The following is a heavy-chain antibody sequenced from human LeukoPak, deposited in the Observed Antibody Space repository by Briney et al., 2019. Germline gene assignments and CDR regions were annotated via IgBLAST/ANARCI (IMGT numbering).Heavy chain of an antibody. CDR3: ARVTTGGYYNC. J-gene: IGHJ4*02. Sequence: SQTLSLTCTVSGGSISSGSYYWSWIRQPAGKGLEWIGRIYTSGSTNYDPSLKSRVTISVDTSKNQFSLKLSSVTAADTAVYYCARVTTGGYYNCWGQGTLVTVSS. V-gene: IGHV4-61*02. D-gene: IGHD3-22*01. CDR2: IYTSGST. CDR1: GGSISSGSYY.